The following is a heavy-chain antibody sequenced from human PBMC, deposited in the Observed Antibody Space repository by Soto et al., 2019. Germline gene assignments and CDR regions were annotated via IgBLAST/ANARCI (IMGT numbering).Heavy chain of an antibody. Sequence: QVQLVESGGGVVQPGRSLRLSCAASGFIFSSHGMRWVRQAPGKGLEWVAAVWSDGSNKYYIDSVKGRFTISRDNSKNTLYLQMTSLRTEDTAVYYFARKGPSVFDYWGQVTLVTVSS. V-gene: IGHV3-33*01. CDR2: VWSDGSNK. CDR1: GFIFSSHG. CDR3: ARKGPSVFDY. J-gene: IGHJ4*02.